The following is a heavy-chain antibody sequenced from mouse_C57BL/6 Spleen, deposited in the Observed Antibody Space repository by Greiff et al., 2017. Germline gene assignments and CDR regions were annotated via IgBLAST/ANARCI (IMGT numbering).Heavy chain of an antibody. CDR1: GYTFTSYC. Sequence: QVQLQQPGAELVKPGASVKLSCKASGYTFTSYCMHWVQQRPGQGLEWIAMIHPNSGSTYYTEKFKSRATLTVDKSSSTAYMQLSSLTAEDSAVYYCARPDGYCNYFDYWGQGTPLTVSA. D-gene: IGHD2-3*01. CDR2: IHPNSGST. CDR3: ARPDGYCNYFDY. J-gene: IGHJ2*01. V-gene: IGHV1-64*01.